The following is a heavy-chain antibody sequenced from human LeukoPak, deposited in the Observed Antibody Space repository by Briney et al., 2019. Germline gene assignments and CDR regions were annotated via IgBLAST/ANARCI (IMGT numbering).Heavy chain of an antibody. V-gene: IGHV3-23*01. CDR1: GFTFSSYG. CDR2: ISGSGGST. CDR3: AKDAHYYDSSGYHDY. D-gene: IGHD3-22*01. Sequence: GGSLRLSCAASGFTFSSYGMSWVRQAPGNGLEWVSAISGSGGSTYYADSVKGRFTISRDNSKNTLYLQMNSLRAEDTAVYYCAKDAHYYDSSGYHDYWGQGTLVTVSS. J-gene: IGHJ4*02.